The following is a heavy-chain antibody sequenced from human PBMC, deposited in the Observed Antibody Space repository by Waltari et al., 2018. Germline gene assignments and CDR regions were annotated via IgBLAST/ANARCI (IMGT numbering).Heavy chain of an antibody. Sequence: QVQLQESGPGLVKPSETLSLTCAVSGYSISSGYYWGWSRQPPGKGLEWIGSIYHCGSTYYNPSLKSRVTISVDTSKNQFSLKLSSVTAADTAVYYCAREGGSGFNDYWGQGTLVTVSS. J-gene: IGHJ4*02. CDR3: AREGGSGFNDY. V-gene: IGHV4-38-2*02. CDR2: IYHCGST. D-gene: IGHD3-22*01. CDR1: GYSISSGYY.